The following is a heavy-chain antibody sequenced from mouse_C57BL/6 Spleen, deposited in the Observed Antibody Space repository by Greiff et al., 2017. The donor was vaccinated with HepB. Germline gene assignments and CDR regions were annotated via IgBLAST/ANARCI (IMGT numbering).Heavy chain of an antibody. J-gene: IGHJ2*01. Sequence: QVQLQQPGAELVKPGASVKLSCKASGYTFTSYWMHWVKQRPGRGLEWIGSIDPNSSGNKYNEKFKSKATLTVDKPSSTAYMQLSSLTSEDSAVYYCARPNYYGSSYFDYWGQGTTLTVSS. CDR3: ARPNYYGSSYFDY. CDR2: IDPNSSGN. CDR1: GYTFTSYW. V-gene: IGHV1-72*01. D-gene: IGHD1-1*01.